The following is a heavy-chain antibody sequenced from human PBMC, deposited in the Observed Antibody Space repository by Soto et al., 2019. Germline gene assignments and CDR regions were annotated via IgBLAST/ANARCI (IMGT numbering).Heavy chain of an antibody. CDR1: GGTFSSYA. CDR3: ARNVVVTAIRSLGYYYYGMDV. CDR2: IIPIFGTA. J-gene: IGHJ6*02. Sequence: ASVKVSCKASGGTFSSYAISWVRQAPGQGLEWMGGIIPIFGTANYAQKFQGRVTITADESTSTAYMELSSLRSEDTAVYYCARNVVVTAIRSLGYYYYGMDVCGQGTTVTVSS. D-gene: IGHD2-21*02. V-gene: IGHV1-69*13.